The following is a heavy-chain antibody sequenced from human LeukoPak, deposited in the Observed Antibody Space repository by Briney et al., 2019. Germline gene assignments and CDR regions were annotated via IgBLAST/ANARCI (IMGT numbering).Heavy chain of an antibody. V-gene: IGHV3-30*02. CDR2: IRYDGSNK. Sequence: GGSLRLSCAASGFTFSSYGMHWVRQAPGKGLEWVAFIRYDGSNKYYADSVKGRFTISRDNSKNTLYLQMNSLRAEDTAVYYCAKWRQDDAYYYYYYMDVWGKGTTVTVSS. J-gene: IGHJ6*03. D-gene: IGHD1-1*01. CDR3: AKWRQDDAYYYYYYMDV. CDR1: GFTFSSYG.